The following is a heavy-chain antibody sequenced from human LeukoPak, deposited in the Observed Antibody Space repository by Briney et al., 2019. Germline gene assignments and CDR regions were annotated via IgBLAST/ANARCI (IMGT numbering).Heavy chain of an antibody. J-gene: IGHJ5*02. Sequence: SQTLSLTCAISGDTVSSNSFAWTWFRQSPSRGLEWLGRTYYLSKWYTDYAVSVKSRITITPDTSKNQFSLQLNSVTPEDTAVYYCTRWHHTQHWFDPWGQGALVTVSS. CDR3: TRWHHTQHWFDP. CDR1: GDTVSSNSFA. CDR2: TYYLSKWYT. V-gene: IGHV6-1*01. D-gene: IGHD1-14*01.